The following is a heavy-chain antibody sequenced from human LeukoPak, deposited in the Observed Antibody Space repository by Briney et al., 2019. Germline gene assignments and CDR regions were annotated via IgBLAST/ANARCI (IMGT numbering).Heavy chain of an antibody. CDR1: GYTFTGYY. J-gene: IGHJ1*01. CDR3: ARGVWRDVVVVPAAMSPGAEYFQH. D-gene: IGHD2-2*01. Sequence: VASVKVSCRASGYTFTGYYMHWVRQAPGQGLEWMGWINPNSGGTNYAQKFQGRVTMTRDTSISTAYMELSRLRSDDTAVYYCARGVWRDVVVVPAAMSPGAEYFQHWGQGTLVTVSS. V-gene: IGHV1-2*02. CDR2: INPNSGGT.